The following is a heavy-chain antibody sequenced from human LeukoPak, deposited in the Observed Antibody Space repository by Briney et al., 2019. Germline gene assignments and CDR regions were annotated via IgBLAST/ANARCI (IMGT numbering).Heavy chain of an antibody. J-gene: IGHJ3*02. CDR3: ARDLMVRGVIRSPFDI. CDR1: GFTFDEYG. Sequence: PGGSLRLSCVASGFTFDEYGMSWVRHVPGKRLEWVSGINWNGGSTGYADSVKGRFTISRDNAKNSLYLQMHSLRADDTALYWCARDLMVRGVIRSPFDIWGRGTMVSVSS. V-gene: IGHV3-20*04. CDR2: INWNGGST. D-gene: IGHD3-10*01.